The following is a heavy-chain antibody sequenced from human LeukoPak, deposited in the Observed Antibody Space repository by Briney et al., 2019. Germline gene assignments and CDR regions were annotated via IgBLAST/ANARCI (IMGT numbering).Heavy chain of an antibody. CDR3: ARECRWDIVVVPAAFYYYYYMDV. CDR2: TYYRLRWYN. D-gene: IGHD2-2*01. CDR1: GDSVSDNTAV. J-gene: IGHJ6*03. Sequence: SQTLSLTCAISGDSVSDNTAVWNWIRQSPSRGLEWLGRTYYRLRWYNDYAVSVKSRMTITPDTSKNQFSLQLNSVTPEDTAVYYCARECRWDIVVVPAAFYYYYYMDVWGKGTTVTVSS. V-gene: IGHV6-1*01.